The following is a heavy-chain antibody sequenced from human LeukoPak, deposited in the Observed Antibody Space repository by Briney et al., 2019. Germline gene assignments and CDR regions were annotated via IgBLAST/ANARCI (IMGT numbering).Heavy chain of an antibody. CDR1: GGSISGNNW. CDR3: ARDAIAVAGGIDY. Sequence: PSGTLSLTCAVSGGSISGNNWWNWVRQPPGKGLEWIGEIYHSGSTNYNPSLKSRVTISVDKSKNQFSLKLSSVTAADTAVYYCARDAIAVAGGIDYWGQGTLVTVSS. J-gene: IGHJ4*02. CDR2: IYHSGST. V-gene: IGHV4-4*02. D-gene: IGHD6-19*01.